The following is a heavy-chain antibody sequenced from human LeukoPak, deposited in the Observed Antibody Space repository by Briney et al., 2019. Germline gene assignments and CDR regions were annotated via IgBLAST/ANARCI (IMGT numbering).Heavy chain of an antibody. CDR1: DFSVSAFY. CDR2: LYTDDTT. J-gene: IGHJ4*02. V-gene: IGHV3-53*01. Sequence: GGSLRLSCVASDFSVSAFYMSWVRQAPGKGLEWISLLYTDDTTYYADSVEGRFTISRDDSKNIIYLQMNSLRVEDTAIYYCARGGSFYWSPRYWGQGTLVTVSS. D-gene: IGHD3-9*01. CDR3: ARGGSFYWSPRY.